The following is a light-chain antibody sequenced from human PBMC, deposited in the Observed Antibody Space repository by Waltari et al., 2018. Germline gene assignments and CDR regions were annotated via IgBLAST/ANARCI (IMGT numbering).Light chain of an antibody. V-gene: IGLV2-14*01. CDR2: DVS. J-gene: IGLJ2*01. CDR3: SSQSSNDVVL. Sequence: QSALPQLASVPGSPGPWVTSFAAETSMDVGVYISSPWYQEHPGQAPRVIIYDVSDRPSGVSDRFSGSKSGNTASLTISGLQAEDEADYYCSSQSSNDVVLFGGGTKLTVL. CDR1: SMDVGVYIS.